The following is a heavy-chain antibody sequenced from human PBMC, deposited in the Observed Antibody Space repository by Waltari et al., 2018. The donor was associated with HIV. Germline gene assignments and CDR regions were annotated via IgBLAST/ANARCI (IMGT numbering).Heavy chain of an antibody. V-gene: IGHV1-8*01. CDR1: GYTFTSYD. Sequence: QVQLVQSGAEVKKPGASVKVSCKASGYTFTSYDINWVRQATGQGLEWMGWMKPNSGNTGYAQKFQGRGTMTRNTSIRTAYMELSSLRSEDTAVYYCARLGYCSSTSCYYYYYYGMDVWGQGTTVTVSS. CDR3: ARLGYCSSTSCYYYYYYGMDV. J-gene: IGHJ6*02. D-gene: IGHD2-2*01. CDR2: MKPNSGNT.